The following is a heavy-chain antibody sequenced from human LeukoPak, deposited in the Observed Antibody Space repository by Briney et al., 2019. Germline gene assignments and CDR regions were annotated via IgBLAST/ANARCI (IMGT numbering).Heavy chain of an antibody. V-gene: IGHV3-7*05. D-gene: IGHD2-2*01. CDR3: ARDMHSSYEY. CDR2: IKQDGGEK. CDR1: GFTFSAYW. Sequence: GGSLRLPCAASGFTFSAYWMSWLRQAPGRGLEWVASIKQDGGEKYYVDSVMGRFTISKDNAKNSLYLQMNSLRVEDTAVYYCARDMHSSYEYWGQGTLVSVSS. J-gene: IGHJ4*02.